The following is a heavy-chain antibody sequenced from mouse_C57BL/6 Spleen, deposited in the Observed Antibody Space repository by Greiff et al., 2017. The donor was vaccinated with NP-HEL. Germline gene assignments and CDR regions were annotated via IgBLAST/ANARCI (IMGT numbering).Heavy chain of an antibody. CDR3: ARGGYDGYWYFDV. CDR2: IYPGSGNT. CDR1: GYSFTSYY. J-gene: IGHJ1*03. D-gene: IGHD2-12*01. V-gene: IGHV1-66*01. Sequence: QVQLQQSGPELVKPGASVKISCKASGYSFTSYYIHWVKQRPGQGLEWIGWIYPGSGNTKYNEKFKGKATLTEDTSSSTAYMQLSSLTSEDSAVYYCARGGYDGYWYFDVWGTGTTVTVSS.